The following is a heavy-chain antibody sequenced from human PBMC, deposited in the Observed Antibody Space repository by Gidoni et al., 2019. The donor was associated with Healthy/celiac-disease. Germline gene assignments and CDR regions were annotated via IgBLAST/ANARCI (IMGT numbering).Heavy chain of an antibody. D-gene: IGHD2-2*02. V-gene: IGHV4-30-4*01. CDR3: ARVSGVVPAAIPLNNWFDP. J-gene: IGHJ5*02. CDR1: GGSISSGDYY. Sequence: QVQLQESGPGLVKPSQTLSLTCTVSGGSISSGDYYWSWIRQPTGKGLEWIGYIYYRGSTYYNPSLKSRVTISVDTSKNQFSLKLSSVTAADTAVYYCARVSGVVPAAIPLNNWFDPWGQGTLVTVSS. CDR2: IYYRGST.